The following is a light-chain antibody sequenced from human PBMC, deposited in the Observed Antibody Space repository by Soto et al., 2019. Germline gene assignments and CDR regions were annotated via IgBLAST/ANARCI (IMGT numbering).Light chain of an antibody. CDR2: GAS. CDR3: QHYNNWPPFT. CDR1: QSVSSN. V-gene: IGKV3-15*01. Sequence: EIVMTQSPATLSVSPGERATLSCRASQSVSSNLAWYQQKPGQAPRLLIYGASTRATGIPARFSGSGSGTEFTLTISSLQSEDFAVYYCQHYNNWPPFTFGPGTKVVIK. J-gene: IGKJ3*01.